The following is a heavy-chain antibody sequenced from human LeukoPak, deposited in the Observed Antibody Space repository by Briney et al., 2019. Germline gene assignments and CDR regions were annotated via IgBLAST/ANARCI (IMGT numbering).Heavy chain of an antibody. Sequence: ASLTVSCKASGYTIYYMHWVRQAPGHGLEWMGKVHPSGGSTTYAQKFQGRVTMTRDTSTSTVYMELSRLRSEDTAVYYCARDRDDDILTGYPDYSFDYWGQGTLVTVSS. CDR1: GYTIYY. J-gene: IGHJ4*02. V-gene: IGHV1-46*01. CDR3: ARDRDDDILTGYPDYSFDY. CDR2: VHPSGGST. D-gene: IGHD3-9*01.